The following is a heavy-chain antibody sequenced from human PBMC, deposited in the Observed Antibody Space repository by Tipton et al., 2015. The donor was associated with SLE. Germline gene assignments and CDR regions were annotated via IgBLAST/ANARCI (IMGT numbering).Heavy chain of an antibody. CDR3: ARDMASIAAAGTYYYYGMDV. J-gene: IGHJ6*02. D-gene: IGHD6-13*01. Sequence: QLVQSGAEVKKPGASVKVSCKASGYTFTSYGISWVRQALGQGLEWMGWISAYNGNTNYAQKLQGRVTMTTDTSTSTAYMELRSLRSDDTAVYYCARDMASIAAAGTYYYYGMDVWGQGTTVTVSS. V-gene: IGHV1-18*01. CDR2: ISAYNGNT. CDR1: GYTFTSYG.